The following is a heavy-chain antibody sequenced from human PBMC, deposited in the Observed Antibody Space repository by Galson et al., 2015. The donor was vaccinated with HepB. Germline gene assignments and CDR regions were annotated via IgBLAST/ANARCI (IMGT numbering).Heavy chain of an antibody. D-gene: IGHD3-3*01. Sequence: SLRLSCAASGFTFSSYGMHWVRQAPGKGLEWVAVISYDGSNKYYADSVKGRFTISRDNSKNTLYLQMNSLRAEDTAVYYCAKEGDFWSGPYQYYYYYYGMDVWGQGTTVTVSS. CDR1: GFTFSSYG. CDR3: AKEGDFWSGPYQYYYYYYGMDV. CDR2: ISYDGSNK. V-gene: IGHV3-30*18. J-gene: IGHJ6*02.